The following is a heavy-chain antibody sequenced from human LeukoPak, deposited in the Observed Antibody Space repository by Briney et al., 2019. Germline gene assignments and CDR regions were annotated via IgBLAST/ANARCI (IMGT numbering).Heavy chain of an antibody. CDR3: AKDGYYESSGYSYFDY. CDR2: ISGSGGTT. J-gene: IGHJ4*02. Sequence: GGSMRLSCAASGFTFSSYAMTWVRQAPGKGLEWVSAISGSGGTTHYADSVKGRFTISRDNSKNTLSLQMNSLRAEDTAVYYCAKDGYYESSGYSYFDYRGQGTLVTAS. V-gene: IGHV3-23*01. CDR1: GFTFSSYA. D-gene: IGHD3-22*01.